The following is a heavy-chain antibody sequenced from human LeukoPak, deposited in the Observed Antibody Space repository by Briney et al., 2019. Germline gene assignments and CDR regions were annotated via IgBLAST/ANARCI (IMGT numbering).Heavy chain of an antibody. D-gene: IGHD5-12*01. CDR3: ARVAGVDIVATTSNYFDY. J-gene: IGHJ4*02. Sequence: ASVKVSCKASGYTFTSYGISWVRQAPGQGLEWMGWISAYNGNTNYAQKLQGRVTMTTDTSTSTAYMELRSLRSEDTAVYYCARVAGVDIVATTSNYFDYWGQGTLVTVSS. V-gene: IGHV1-18*01. CDR2: ISAYNGNT. CDR1: GYTFTSYG.